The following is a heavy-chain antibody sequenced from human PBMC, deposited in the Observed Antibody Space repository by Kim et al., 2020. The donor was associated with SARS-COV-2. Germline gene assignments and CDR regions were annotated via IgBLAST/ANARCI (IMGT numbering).Heavy chain of an antibody. Sequence: LQSRVTISVDTSKNQVSLKLSSVTAADTAVYYCARHESPVQLERGGAFDIWGQGTMVTVSS. J-gene: IGHJ3*02. CDR3: ARHESPVQLERGGAFDI. D-gene: IGHD1-1*01. V-gene: IGHV4-59*08.